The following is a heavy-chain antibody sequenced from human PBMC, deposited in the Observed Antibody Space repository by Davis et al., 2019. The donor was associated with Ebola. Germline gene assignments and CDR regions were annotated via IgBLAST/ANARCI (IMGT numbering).Heavy chain of an antibody. Sequence: GSLRLSCTVSGGSISSYYWSWIRQPPGKGLEWIGYVHDSGSTNYKLSLESRVAISIDTSKNQFSLKLSSVTAADTAVYYCARDSRWLVPGTYYYYGMDVWGQGTTVTVSS. CDR3: ARDSRWLVPGTYYYYGMDV. V-gene: IGHV4-59*01. D-gene: IGHD6-19*01. J-gene: IGHJ6*02. CDR1: GGSISSYY. CDR2: VHDSGST.